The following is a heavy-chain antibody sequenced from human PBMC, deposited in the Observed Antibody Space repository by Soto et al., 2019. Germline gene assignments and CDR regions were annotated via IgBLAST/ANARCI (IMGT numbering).Heavy chain of an antibody. D-gene: IGHD4-17*01. CDR3: ARDQDYGDYTDY. Sequence: QVQLVESGGGLVKPGGSLRLSCAASGFIFSNYYMSWIRQAPGKGLEWVSYISTTGSTKHYADSVKGRFTISRDNAKNSLYLQMNILRAEDTAVYYCARDQDYGDYTDYWGQGTLVTVSS. CDR2: ISTTGSTK. J-gene: IGHJ4*02. CDR1: GFIFSNYY. V-gene: IGHV3-11*01.